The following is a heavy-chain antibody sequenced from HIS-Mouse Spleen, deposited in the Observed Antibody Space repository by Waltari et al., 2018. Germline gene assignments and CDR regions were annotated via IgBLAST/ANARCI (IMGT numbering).Heavy chain of an antibody. CDR2: IYYSGGT. CDR1: GGSISSSSYY. J-gene: IGHJ2*01. V-gene: IGHV4-39*07. CDR3: ARSRTGGWYFDL. Sequence: QLQLQESGPGLVKPSETLSLTCTVSGGSISSSSYYCGWIRQPPGKGLEWIGSIYYSGGTYYNPSLKRRVTISVDTSKNQFSLKLSSVTAADTAVYYCARSRTGGWYFDLWGRGTLVTVSS. D-gene: IGHD7-27*01.